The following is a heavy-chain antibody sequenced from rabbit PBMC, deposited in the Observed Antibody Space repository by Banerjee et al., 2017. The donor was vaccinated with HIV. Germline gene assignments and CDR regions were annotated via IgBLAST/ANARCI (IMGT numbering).Heavy chain of an antibody. V-gene: IGHV1S45*01. J-gene: IGHJ6*01. D-gene: IGHD7-1*01. CDR1: GFSFSSGYW. Sequence: QQQLEESGGGLVKPGGTLTLTCKASGFSFSSGYWICWVRQAPGKGLEWIACIDPASSGSTLYATWAKGRLTISKTSSTTVTLQMTSLTVADTATYFCARDAGGDGYSNDLWGPGTLVTVS. CDR3: ARDAGGDGYSNDL. CDR2: IDPASSGST.